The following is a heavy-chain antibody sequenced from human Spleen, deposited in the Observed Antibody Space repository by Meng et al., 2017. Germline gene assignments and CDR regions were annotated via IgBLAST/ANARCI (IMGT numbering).Heavy chain of an antibody. V-gene: IGHV4-31*01. Sequence: LRPSCTVPGGPISSGGYYWSWIRQHPGKGLEWIGYIYYSGSTYYNPSLKSLVTISVDTSKNQFSLKLSSVTAADTAVYYCARTTVNRWFDPWGQGTLVTVSS. CDR3: ARTTVNRWFDP. CDR2: IYYSGST. D-gene: IGHD4-17*01. J-gene: IGHJ5*02. CDR1: GGPISSGGYY.